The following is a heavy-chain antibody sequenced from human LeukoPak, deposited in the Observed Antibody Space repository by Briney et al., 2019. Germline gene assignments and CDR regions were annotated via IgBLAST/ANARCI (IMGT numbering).Heavy chain of an antibody. CDR3: ARESWQQLSPGTDY. J-gene: IGHJ4*02. D-gene: IGHD6-13*01. V-gene: IGHV3-7*01. CDR1: GFTFSSYW. Sequence: PGGSLRLSCAASGFTFSSYWMSWVRQAPGKGLEWVANIKQDGSEKYYVDSVKGRFTISRDNAKNSLYLQMNSLRAEDTAVYYCARESWQQLSPGTDYWGQGTLVTVSS. CDR2: IKQDGSEK.